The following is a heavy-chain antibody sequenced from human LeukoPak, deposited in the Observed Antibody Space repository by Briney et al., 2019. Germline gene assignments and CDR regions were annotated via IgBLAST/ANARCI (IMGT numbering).Heavy chain of an antibody. V-gene: IGHV4-34*01. J-gene: IGHJ5*02. Sequence: SSETLSLTCAVYGGPFSGYYWTWIRQPPGKGLEWIGEINHSGSTYYNPSLKSRVTISVDTSKNQFSLKLSSVTAADTAVYYCASELRNNWFDPWGQGTLVTVSS. CDR2: INHSGST. CDR3: ASELRNNWFDP. CDR1: GGPFSGYY. D-gene: IGHD1-26*01.